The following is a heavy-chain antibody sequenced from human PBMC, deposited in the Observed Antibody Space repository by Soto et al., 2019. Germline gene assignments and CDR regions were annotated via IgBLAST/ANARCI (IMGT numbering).Heavy chain of an antibody. J-gene: IGHJ4*02. Sequence: ASVKVSCKASGYSFTGYYIHWVRQAPGQGLEWMGWINPNGGGTNFAQRFQGRVTMTRDTSITTAYMDLTSLRPDDTAVYYCARVRVIRGVIPSHFGLWGQGTQVTVSS. V-gene: IGHV1-2*02. CDR3: ARVRVIRGVIPSHFGL. CDR2: INPNGGGT. CDR1: GYSFTGYY. D-gene: IGHD3-10*01.